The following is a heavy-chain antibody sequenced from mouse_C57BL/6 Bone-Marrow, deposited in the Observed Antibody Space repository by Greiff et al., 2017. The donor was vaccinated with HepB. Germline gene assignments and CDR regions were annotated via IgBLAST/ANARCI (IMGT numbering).Heavy chain of an antibody. V-gene: IGHV1-69*01. D-gene: IGHD1-1*01. CDR2: IDPSDSDT. J-gene: IGHJ3*01. Sequence: QVQLQQPGAELVMPGASVKLSCKASGYTFTSYWMHWVKQRPGQGLEWIGEIDPSDSDTNYNQTFKGKSTLTVDKSSSPAYMPLSSLTSEASAVYYGARDHYYASSPWFAYWGQGTLVTVSA. CDR3: ARDHYYASSPWFAY. CDR1: GYTFTSYW.